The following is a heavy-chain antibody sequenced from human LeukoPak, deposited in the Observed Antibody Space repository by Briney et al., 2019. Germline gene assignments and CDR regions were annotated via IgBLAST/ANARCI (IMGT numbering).Heavy chain of an antibody. D-gene: IGHD6-19*01. CDR1: GFTFSSYG. J-gene: IGHJ4*02. V-gene: IGHV3-30*18. CDR3: AKDLGSSGWFNDY. Sequence: GRSLRLSCAASGFTFSSYGMHWVRQAPGKGLEWVAVISYVGSNKYYADSVKGRFTISRDNSKNTLYLQMNSLRAEDTAVYYCAKDLGSSGWFNDYWGQGTLVTVSS. CDR2: ISYVGSNK.